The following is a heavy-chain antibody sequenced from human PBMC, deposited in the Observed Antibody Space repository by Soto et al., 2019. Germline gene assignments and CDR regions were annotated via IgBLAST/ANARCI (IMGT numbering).Heavy chain of an antibody. Sequence: XGSLRLSCSASGVTFSSYSINWVRQAPGKGLDWVSYISSSGSTIYYADSVKGRFTISRDNAKNSLYLQMNSLRDEDTAVYYCARGGSYTFDYWGQGTLVTVSS. CDR2: ISSSGSTI. CDR1: GVTFSSYS. V-gene: IGHV3-48*02. CDR3: ARGGSYTFDY. J-gene: IGHJ4*02. D-gene: IGHD1-26*01.